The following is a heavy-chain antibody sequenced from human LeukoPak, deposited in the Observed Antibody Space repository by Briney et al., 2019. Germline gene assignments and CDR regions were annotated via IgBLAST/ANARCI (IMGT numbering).Heavy chain of an antibody. V-gene: IGHV3-30*18. Sequence: GGSLRLSCAASGSTFSSYGMHWVRQAPGKGLEWVAVISYDGSNKYYADSVKGRFTISRDNSKNTLYLQMNSLRAEDTAVYYCAKESPHTYYDFWSGYYTSGEGGAFDNWGQGTMVTVSS. CDR3: AKESPHTYYDFWSGYYTSGEGGAFDN. CDR1: GSTFSSYG. J-gene: IGHJ3*02. D-gene: IGHD3-3*01. CDR2: ISYDGSNK.